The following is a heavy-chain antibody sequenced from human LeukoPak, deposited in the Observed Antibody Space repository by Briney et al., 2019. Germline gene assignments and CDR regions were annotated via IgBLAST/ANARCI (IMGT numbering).Heavy chain of an antibody. CDR3: ARYIAVAGLDAFDI. CDR2: IYTSGST. D-gene: IGHD6-19*01. V-gene: IGHV4-61*02. CDR1: GGSISSGSYY. J-gene: IGHJ3*02. Sequence: SETLSLTCTVSGGSISSGSYYWSWIRQHAGRGLEWIGRIYTSGSTNYNPSLKSRVAISVDTSKNQFSLKLSSVTAADTAVYYCARYIAVAGLDAFDIWGQGTMVTVSS.